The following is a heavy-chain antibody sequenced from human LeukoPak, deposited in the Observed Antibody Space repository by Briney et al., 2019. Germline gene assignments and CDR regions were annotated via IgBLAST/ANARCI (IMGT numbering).Heavy chain of an antibody. Sequence: PGGSLRLSCADSGFTFSPYSMNWVRQAPGKGLEWVSYITSTATTTYYADSVKGRFTISRDNAKNSLYLQMNSLRAEDTAVYYCVRDRFYSFDYWGQGTLVTVSS. D-gene: IGHD4-11*01. J-gene: IGHJ4*02. CDR1: GFTFSPYS. CDR3: VRDRFYSFDY. V-gene: IGHV3-48*01. CDR2: ITSTATTT.